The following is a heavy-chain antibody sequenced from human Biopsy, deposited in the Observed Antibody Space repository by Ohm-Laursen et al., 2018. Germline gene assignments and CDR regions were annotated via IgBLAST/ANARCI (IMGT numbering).Heavy chain of an antibody. CDR3: ARGRSVDV. J-gene: IGHJ6*02. Sequence: SLRLSCAASGFIFSTYTMNWVRQAPGEGLEWVSSISSRSSDIYYADSVKGRFTISRDNAKNSLFLHMNSLRAEDTAVYYCARGRSVDVWGQGTTVTVSS. V-gene: IGHV3-21*01. CDR2: ISSRSSDI. CDR1: GFIFSTYT.